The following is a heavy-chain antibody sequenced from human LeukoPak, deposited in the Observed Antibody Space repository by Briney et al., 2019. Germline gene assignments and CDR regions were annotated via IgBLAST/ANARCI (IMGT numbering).Heavy chain of an antibody. CDR3: AREAQFTSGWYS. CDR2: IYYSGST. V-gene: IGHV4-59*12. CDR1: GGSISSYY. D-gene: IGHD6-19*01. Sequence: KASETLSLTCTVSGGSISSYYWSWIRQPPGKGLEWIGYIYYSGSTNYNPSLKSRVTISVDTSKNQFSLKLSSVTAADTAMYYCAREAQFTSGWYSWGQGTLVTVSS. J-gene: IGHJ4*02.